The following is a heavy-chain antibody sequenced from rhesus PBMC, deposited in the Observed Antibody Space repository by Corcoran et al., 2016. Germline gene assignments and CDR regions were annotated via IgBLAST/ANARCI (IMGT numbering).Heavy chain of an antibody. CDR1: GFSLSTSGMG. V-gene: IGHV2-1*01. Sequence: QVTLKESGPALVKPTQTLTLTCTFSGFSLSTSGMGGGWIRQPPGKTLEWLAHIYWVDDKRNSTSLKSRLTTSTDTSKTQVFLTMTNMDPVDTATYYCARIGSSNYCTFDYWGQGVLVTVSS. D-gene: IGHD4-23*01. J-gene: IGHJ4*01. CDR3: ARIGSSNYCTFDY. CDR2: IYWVDDK.